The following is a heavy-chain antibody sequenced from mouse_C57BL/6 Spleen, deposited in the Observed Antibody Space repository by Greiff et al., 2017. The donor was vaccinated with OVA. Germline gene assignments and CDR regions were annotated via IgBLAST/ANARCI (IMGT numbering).Heavy chain of an antibody. Sequence: VQLQQPGAELVKPGASVKLSCKASGYTFTSYWMHWVKQRPGQGLEWIGMIHPNSGSTNYNEKFKSKATLTVDKSSSTAYMQLSSLTSEDSAVYDGAKSEEEYCCGSALAYWGQGTLVTVSA. V-gene: IGHV1-64*01. CDR1: GYTFTSYW. J-gene: IGHJ3*01. D-gene: IGHD1-1*02. CDR3: AKSEEEYCCGSALAY. CDR2: IHPNSGST.